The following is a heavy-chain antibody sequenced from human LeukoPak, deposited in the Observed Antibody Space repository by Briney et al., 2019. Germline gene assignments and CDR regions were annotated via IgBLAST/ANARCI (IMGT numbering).Heavy chain of an antibody. V-gene: IGHV3-7*05. D-gene: IGHD5/OR15-5a*01. CDR2: IKQDGSEK. J-gene: IGHJ4*02. CDR1: GFTFSLYW. CDR3: VSTATFDH. Sequence: GGSLRLSCAASGFTFSLYWMSWVRQAPGKGLEWVANIKQDGSEKYYVDSVKGRFTISKDNARNSLYLQMNSLRAEDTAVYYCVSTATFDHWGQGTLVTVSS.